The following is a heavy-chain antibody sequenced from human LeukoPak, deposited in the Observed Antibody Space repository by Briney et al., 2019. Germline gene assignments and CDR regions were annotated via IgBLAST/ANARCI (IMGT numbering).Heavy chain of an antibody. J-gene: IGHJ6*02. CDR3: AKVDMDGSRKPGMDV. V-gene: IGHV3-23*01. D-gene: IGHD1-14*01. CDR2: FRGYGDMT. CDR1: ALTSSSAV. Sequence: RSLRLSSAASALTSSSAVMAWVRQCPGKGLEWDASFRGYGDMTYYTDSVKGPLAISRDNSRNTLFLQLSGLTFDDTARSYRAKVDMDGSRKPGMDVLGQGTTVNGSS.